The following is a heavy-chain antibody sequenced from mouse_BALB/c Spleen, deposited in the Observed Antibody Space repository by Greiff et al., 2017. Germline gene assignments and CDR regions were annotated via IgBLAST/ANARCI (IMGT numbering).Heavy chain of an antibody. Sequence: EVQVVESGGGLVQPGGSRKLSCAASGFTFSSFGMHWVRQAPEKGLEWVAYISSGSSTIYYADTVKGRFTISRDNPKNTLFLQMTSLRSEDTAMYYCARSLRLRYYAMDYWGQGTSVTVSS. D-gene: IGHD1-2*01. CDR2: ISSGSSTI. J-gene: IGHJ4*01. CDR3: ARSLRLRYYAMDY. CDR1: GFTFSSFG. V-gene: IGHV5-17*02.